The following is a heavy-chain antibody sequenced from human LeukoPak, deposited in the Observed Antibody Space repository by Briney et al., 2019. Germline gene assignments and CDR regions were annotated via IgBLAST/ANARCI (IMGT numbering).Heavy chain of an antibody. D-gene: IGHD2-2*01. CDR1: GYTFTGYY. CDR3: ASSYCGSTSCFILGGWFDP. Sequence: ASVKVSCKASGYTFTGYYMHWVRQAPGQGLEWMGRINPNSGGTNYAQKFQGRVTMTRDTSISTAYMELSRLRSDDTAVYYCASSYCGSTSCFILGGWFDPWGQGTLVTVSS. J-gene: IGHJ5*02. V-gene: IGHV1-2*06. CDR2: INPNSGGT.